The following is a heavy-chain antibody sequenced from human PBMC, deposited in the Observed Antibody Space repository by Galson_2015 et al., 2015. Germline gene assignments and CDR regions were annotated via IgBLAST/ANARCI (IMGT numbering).Heavy chain of an antibody. J-gene: IGHJ6*02. V-gene: IGHV3-33*01. CDR2: IWYDGSNK. CDR3: AREVQLWVWGYYYGMDV. CDR1: GFTFSSYG. Sequence: SLRLSCAASGFTFSSYGMHWVRQAPGKGLEWVAVIWYDGSNKYYADSVKGRFTISRDNSKNTLYLQMNSLRAEDTAVYYCAREVQLWVWGYYYGMDVWGQGTTVTVSS. D-gene: IGHD5-18*01.